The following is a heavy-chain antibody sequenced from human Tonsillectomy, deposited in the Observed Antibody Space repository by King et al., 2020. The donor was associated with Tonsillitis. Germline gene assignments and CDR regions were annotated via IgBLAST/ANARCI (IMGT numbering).Heavy chain of an antibody. V-gene: IGHV4-59*01. Sequence: QLQESGPGLVTPSETLSLTCTFSGGSLRNYYWCWIRKPPGKGLEWIGYIFYSGSTKYNPSLKSRVTRSGDTSKNQFSLKPYSVTAADTAVYYCARDPNDWNYEGNGLDVWGQGTTVTVSS. J-gene: IGHJ6*02. CDR2: IFYSGST. CDR3: ARDPNDWNYEGNGLDV. CDR1: GGSLRNYY. D-gene: IGHD1-7*01.